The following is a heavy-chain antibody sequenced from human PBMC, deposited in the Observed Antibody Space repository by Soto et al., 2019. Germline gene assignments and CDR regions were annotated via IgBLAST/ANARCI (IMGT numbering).Heavy chain of an antibody. D-gene: IGHD3-22*01. Sequence: PSETLSLTCTVSGGSVSSGSYYWSWIRQPPGKGLEWIGYIYYSGSTNYNPSLKSRVTISVDTSKNQFSLKLSSVTAADTAVYYCARDQGYYDSSGYYYEGYVDYWGRVTLVTVSS. CDR3: ARDQGYYDSSGYYYEGYVDY. V-gene: IGHV4-61*01. J-gene: IGHJ4*02. CDR1: GGSVSSGSYY. CDR2: IYYSGST.